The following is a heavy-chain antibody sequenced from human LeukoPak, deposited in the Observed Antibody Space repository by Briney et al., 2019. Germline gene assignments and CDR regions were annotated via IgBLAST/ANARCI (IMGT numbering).Heavy chain of an antibody. CDR2: ISYDGSNK. D-gene: IGHD7-27*01. CDR3: AKDGGLWVSAHWGDS. Sequence: GGSLRLSCAASGFTFSSYAMHWVRQAPGKGLEWVAVISYDGSNKYYADSVKGRFTVSRDNSKNTLYLQMNSLRAEDTAVYYCAKDGGLWVSAHWGDSWGRGTLVTVSS. J-gene: IGHJ4*02. CDR1: GFTFSSYA. V-gene: IGHV3-30-3*01.